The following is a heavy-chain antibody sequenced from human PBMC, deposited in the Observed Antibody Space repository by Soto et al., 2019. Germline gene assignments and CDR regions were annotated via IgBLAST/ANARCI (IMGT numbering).Heavy chain of an antibody. CDR3: VRDRCSSWEWAFDM. Sequence: EVQLVESGGGLVQPGGSLRLSCAASGFTFSSYEMNWVRQATGKGLEWVSYISSSGSTIYYADSVKGRFTISREKAKNSLYLQMNSLRAEDTAVYYCVRDRCSSWEWAFDMWGQGTMVTVSS. CDR2: ISSSGSTI. D-gene: IGHD6-13*01. CDR1: GFTFSSYE. J-gene: IGHJ3*02. V-gene: IGHV3-48*03.